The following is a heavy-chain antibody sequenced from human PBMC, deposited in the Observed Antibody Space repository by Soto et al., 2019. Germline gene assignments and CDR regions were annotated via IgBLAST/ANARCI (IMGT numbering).Heavy chain of an antibody. J-gene: IGHJ4*02. CDR1: GFRFSDHY. CDR2: SRDKAHSYST. Sequence: GGSLRLSCAASGFRFSDHYMDWVRQAPGKGLEWVGRSRDKAHSYSTVYAASVRGRFTISRDDSTNSIYLQMNSLETEDTAFYYCARGFKSLDCWGPGTLVTVSS. V-gene: IGHV3-72*01. CDR3: ARGFKSLDC.